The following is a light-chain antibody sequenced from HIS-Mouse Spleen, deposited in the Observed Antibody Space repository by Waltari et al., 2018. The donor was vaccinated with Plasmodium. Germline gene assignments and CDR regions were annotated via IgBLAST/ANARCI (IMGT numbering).Light chain of an antibody. CDR3: QVWDSSTV. V-gene: IGLV3-9*01. Sequence: SYELTQPLSVSVALGQTARITCGGNNIGSKKGHWYQQKPGQAPVLVIYRDSNRPSGIPGRFSGANSGNTATLTISRAQAGDEADYYCQVWDSSTVFGGGTKLTVL. J-gene: IGLJ3*02. CDR2: RDS. CDR1: NIGSKK.